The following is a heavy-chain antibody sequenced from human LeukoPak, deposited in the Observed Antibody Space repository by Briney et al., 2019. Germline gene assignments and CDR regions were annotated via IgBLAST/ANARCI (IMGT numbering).Heavy chain of an antibody. J-gene: IGHJ6*04. CDR2: IIPIFGTA. Sequence: GASVKVSCKASGGTFSSYAISWVRQAPGQGFEWMGGIIPIFGTANYAQKFQGRVTITADKSTSTAYMELSSLRSEDTAVYYCARGQWLRPYYYYGMDVWGKGTTVTVSS. V-gene: IGHV1-69*06. CDR3: ARGQWLRPYYYYGMDV. D-gene: IGHD5-12*01. CDR1: GGTFSSYA.